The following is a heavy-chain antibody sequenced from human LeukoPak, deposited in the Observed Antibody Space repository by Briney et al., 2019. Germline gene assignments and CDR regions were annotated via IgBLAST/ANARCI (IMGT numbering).Heavy chain of an antibody. CDR3: ASGYLDDFWSGHF. D-gene: IGHD3-3*01. CDR1: GFTFSTHW. J-gene: IGHJ4*02. V-gene: IGHV3-7*01. CDR2: IKEDGSAK. Sequence: GGSLKLSCVASGFTFSTHWMGWVRQVPGKGLEWVANIKEDGSAKYYVDSVKGRFTISRDNAKKSLYLQMNSLRAEDSAVYYCASGYLDDFWSGHFWGQGTQVTVSS.